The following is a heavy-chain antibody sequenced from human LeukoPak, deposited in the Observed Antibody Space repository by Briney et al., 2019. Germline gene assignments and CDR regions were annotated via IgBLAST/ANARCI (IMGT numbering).Heavy chain of an antibody. V-gene: IGHV3-23*01. CDR2: TVGSRPDT. Sequence: PGGSLRLSCAASGFTFTNYAMSWVRQTPGKGLEWVSATVGSRPDTYHAGSVKGRFTVSRDNSGNTLYLQMNNLRIEDSAVYYCTKAPLMSCTGAFCYPFDSWGQGVLVTVSS. J-gene: IGHJ4*02. D-gene: IGHD2-8*02. CDR3: TKAPLMSCTGAFCYPFDS. CDR1: GFTFTNYA.